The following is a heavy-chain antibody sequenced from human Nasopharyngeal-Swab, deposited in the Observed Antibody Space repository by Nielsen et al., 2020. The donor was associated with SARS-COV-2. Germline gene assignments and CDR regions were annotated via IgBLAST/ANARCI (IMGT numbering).Heavy chain of an antibody. V-gene: IGHV3-9*01. CDR2: ISWNSGSI. J-gene: IGHJ6*02. Sequence: WIRQPPGKGLEWVSGISWNSGSIGYADSVEGRFTISRDNAKNSLYLQMNSLRAEDTALYYCAKVVAAHYYYYGMDVWGQGTTVTVSS. CDR3: AKVVAAHYYYYGMDV. D-gene: IGHD2-15*01.